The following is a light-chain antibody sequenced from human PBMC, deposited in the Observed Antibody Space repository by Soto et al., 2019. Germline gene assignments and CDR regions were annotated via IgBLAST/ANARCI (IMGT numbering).Light chain of an antibody. J-gene: IGKJ4*01. CDR1: QSISSY. Sequence: DIQMTQSPSSLSASVGDRVTITCRASQSISSYLHWYQQKPGKAPKLLIYAASSLQSGVPSRLSGSGSGTDFTLTISSLQPEDFATYYCQQTYSTPLTFGGGTKVEIK. CDR2: AAS. CDR3: QQTYSTPLT. V-gene: IGKV1-39*01.